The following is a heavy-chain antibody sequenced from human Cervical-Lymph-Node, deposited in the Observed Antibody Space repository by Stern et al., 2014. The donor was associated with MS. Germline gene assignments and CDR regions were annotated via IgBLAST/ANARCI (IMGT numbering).Heavy chain of an antibody. Sequence: VQLVESGAEVKKPGASVKVSCKASKYTFTNYYMHWVRQAPGQGLEWMGIINPSGGSTSYAQKFQGGVTVTRDTSTTTVYMELSSLRSEDTAVYYCAREVAGHRLGMMDVWGQGTTVTVSS. CDR1: KYTFTNYY. CDR2: INPSGGST. CDR3: AREVAGHRLGMMDV. D-gene: IGHD6-19*01. V-gene: IGHV1-46*01. J-gene: IGHJ6*02.